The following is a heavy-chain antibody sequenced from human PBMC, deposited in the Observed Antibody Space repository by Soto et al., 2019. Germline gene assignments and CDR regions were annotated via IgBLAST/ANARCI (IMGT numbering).Heavy chain of an antibody. CDR3: AREGDYANYYYYGMDV. D-gene: IGHD4-17*01. CDR1: GFTFSDYY. CDR2: ISSSGSTI. Sequence: QVQLVESGGGLVKPGGSLRLSCAASGFTFSDYYMSWIHQAPGKGLEWVSYISSSGSTIYYADSVKGRFTISRDNAKNSLYLQMNRLRAEDTAVYYCAREGDYANYYYYGMDVWGQGTTVTVSS. J-gene: IGHJ6*02. V-gene: IGHV3-11*01.